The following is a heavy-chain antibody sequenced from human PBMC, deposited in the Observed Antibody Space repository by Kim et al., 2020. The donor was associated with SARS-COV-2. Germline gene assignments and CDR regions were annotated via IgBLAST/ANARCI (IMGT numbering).Heavy chain of an antibody. V-gene: IGHV3-30*01. Sequence: DSMEGRFTISRDNSKNTLYLQMNSLRPEDTAMYYCARDGNYYGSGSPLHYWGQGTLVIVSS. J-gene: IGHJ4*02. D-gene: IGHD3-10*01. CDR3: ARDGNYYGSGSPLHY.